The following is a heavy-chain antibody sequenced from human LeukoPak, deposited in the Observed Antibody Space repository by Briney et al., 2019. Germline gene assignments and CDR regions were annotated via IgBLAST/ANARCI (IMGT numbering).Heavy chain of an antibody. D-gene: IGHD1-26*01. CDR3: ARAVGATPQTPPHFDY. V-gene: IGHV1-69*13. J-gene: IGHJ4*02. Sequence: ASVKVSCKASGGTFSSYAISWVRQAPGQGLEWTGGIIPIFGTANYAQKFQGRVTITADESTSTAYMELSSLRSEDTAVYYCARAVGATPQTPPHFDYWGQGTLVTVSS. CDR2: IIPIFGTA. CDR1: GGTFSSYA.